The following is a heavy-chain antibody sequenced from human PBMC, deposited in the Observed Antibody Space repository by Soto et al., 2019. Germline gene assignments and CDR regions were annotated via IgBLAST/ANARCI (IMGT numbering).Heavy chain of an antibody. J-gene: IGHJ4*02. D-gene: IGHD3-3*01. Sequence: EVQLLESGGGLVQPGGSLRLSCAASGFTFSSYAMSWVRQAPGKGLEWVSAISGSGGSTYYADSVKGRFTISRDNSKNTLYLQMNSLRAEDTAVYYCAKDSITIFGVVIAYYFDYWGQGTLVTVSS. CDR2: ISGSGGST. V-gene: IGHV3-23*01. CDR1: GFTFSSYA. CDR3: AKDSITIFGVVIAYYFDY.